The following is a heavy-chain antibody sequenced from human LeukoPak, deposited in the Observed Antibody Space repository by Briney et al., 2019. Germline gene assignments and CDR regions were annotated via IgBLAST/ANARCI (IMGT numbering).Heavy chain of an antibody. V-gene: IGHV3-33*01. J-gene: IGHJ4*02. Sequence: GRSLRLSCAASGFTFSSYGMHWVRQAPGKGLEWVAVIWYDGSNKYYADSVKGRFTISRDNSKNTLYLQMNSLRAEDTAVYYCAREPWLYCSSTSCSTIDYWGQGTLVTVSS. CDR1: GFTFSSYG. D-gene: IGHD2-2*02. CDR3: AREPWLYCSSTSCSTIDY. CDR2: IWYDGSNK.